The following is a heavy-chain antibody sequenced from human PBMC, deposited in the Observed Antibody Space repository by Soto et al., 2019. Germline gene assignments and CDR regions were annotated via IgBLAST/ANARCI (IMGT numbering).Heavy chain of an antibody. J-gene: IGHJ4*02. D-gene: IGHD3-10*01. Sequence: GGSLRLSCAASGFTFSSYAMSWVRQAPGKGLEWVSAISGSGGSTYYADSVKGRFTISRDNSKNTLYLQMNSLRAEDTAVYYCAKRKGLYGSGSRYSDYWGQGTLVTVSS. CDR1: GFTFSSYA. V-gene: IGHV3-23*01. CDR2: ISGSGGST. CDR3: AKRKGLYGSGSRYSDY.